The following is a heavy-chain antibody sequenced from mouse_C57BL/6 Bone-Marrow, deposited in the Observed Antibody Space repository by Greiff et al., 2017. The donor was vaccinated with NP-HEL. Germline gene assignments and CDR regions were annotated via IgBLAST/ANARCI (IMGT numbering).Heavy chain of an antibody. CDR2: IWSDGST. Sequence: QVQLQESGPGLVAPSQSLSITCTVSGFSLTSYGVHWVRQPPGKGLEWLAVIWSDGSTTYNSALKSRLSISKYNSNSQVILKMNSLQTDDTAMYYCARHGDYPWYFDVWGTGTTVTVSS. D-gene: IGHD2-13*01. CDR3: ARHGDYPWYFDV. V-gene: IGHV2-6*02. CDR1: GFSLTSYG. J-gene: IGHJ1*03.